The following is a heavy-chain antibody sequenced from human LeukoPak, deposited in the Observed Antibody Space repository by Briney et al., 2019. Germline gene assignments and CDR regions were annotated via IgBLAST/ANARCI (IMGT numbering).Heavy chain of an antibody. D-gene: IGHD1-26*01. J-gene: IGHJ4*02. CDR3: ATGQSGSYYVAWAY. CDR1: GYTLTELS. Sequence: ASVKVSCKVSGYTLTELSMHWVRQAPRKGLEWMGGFDPEDGETIYAQKFQGRVTMTEDTSTDTAYMELSSLRSEDTAVYYCATGQSGSYYVAWAYWGQGTLVTVSS. CDR2: FDPEDGET. V-gene: IGHV1-24*01.